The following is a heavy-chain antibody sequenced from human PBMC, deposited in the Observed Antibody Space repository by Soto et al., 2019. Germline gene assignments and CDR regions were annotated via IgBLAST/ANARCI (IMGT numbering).Heavy chain of an antibody. CDR3: ARGALIVVVPAAMLDY. CDR1: GYTFTGYY. D-gene: IGHD2-2*01. Sequence: ASVKVSCKASGYTFTGYYMHWVRQAPGQGLEWMGWINPNSGCTNYAQKFQGRVTMTRDTSISTAYMELSRLRSDDTAVYYCARGALIVVVPAAMLDYWGQGTLVTVSS. V-gene: IGHV1-2*02. CDR2: INPNSGCT. J-gene: IGHJ4*02.